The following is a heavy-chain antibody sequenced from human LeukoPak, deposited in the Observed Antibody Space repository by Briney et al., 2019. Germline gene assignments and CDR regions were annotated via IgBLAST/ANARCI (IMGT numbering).Heavy chain of an antibody. CDR1: GFTFSSYG. CDR3: ARDFNDILTGYYLGEAYYGMDV. J-gene: IGHJ6*02. Sequence: GGSLRLSCAAPGFTFSSYGMHWVRQAPGKGLEWVAVIWYDGSNKYYADSVKGRFTISRDNSKNTLYLQMNSLRAEDTAVYYCARDFNDILTGYYLGEAYYGMDVWGQGTTVTVSS. V-gene: IGHV3-33*08. CDR2: IWYDGSNK. D-gene: IGHD3-9*01.